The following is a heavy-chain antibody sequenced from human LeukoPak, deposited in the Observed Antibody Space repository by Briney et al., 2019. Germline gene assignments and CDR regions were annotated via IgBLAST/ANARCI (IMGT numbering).Heavy chain of an antibody. V-gene: IGHV4-4*07. Sequence: PSETRSLTCTVSGGSISTYYWSWVRQPAGKGREWIGRIHTSGSVDYNPSLKSRVTMSVDTSKKQFSLTLSSVTAADTAMYYCAREGSMTARPFVSIDYWGQGTLVTVSS. CDR1: GGSISTYY. D-gene: IGHD6-6*01. J-gene: IGHJ4*02. CDR2: IHTSGSV. CDR3: AREGSMTARPFVSIDY.